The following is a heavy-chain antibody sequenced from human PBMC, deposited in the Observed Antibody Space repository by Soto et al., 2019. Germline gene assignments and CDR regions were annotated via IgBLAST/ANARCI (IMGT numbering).Heavy chain of an antibody. J-gene: IGHJ6*03. D-gene: IGHD2-2*01. Sequence: SETLSLTCTVSGGSISSSSYYWGWIRQPPGKGLEWIGSIYYSGSTYYNPSLKSRVTISVDTSKNQFSLKLSSVTAADTAVYYCARHETSDCSSTSCYRDYYYYMDVWGKGTTVTVSS. CDR3: ARHETSDCSSTSCYRDYYYYMDV. CDR1: GGSISSSSYY. CDR2: IYYSGST. V-gene: IGHV4-39*01.